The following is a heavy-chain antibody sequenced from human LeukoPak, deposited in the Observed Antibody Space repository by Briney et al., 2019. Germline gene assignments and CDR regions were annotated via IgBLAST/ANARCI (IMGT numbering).Heavy chain of an antibody. CDR3: SREGGPFCPFGY. CDR1: GGSISGTNW. D-gene: IGHD1-26*01. J-gene: IGHJ4*02. V-gene: IGHV4-4*02. CDR2: ISLAGQT. Sequence: SGTLSLTCGVSGGSISGTNWWSWVRQPPGQGLEWIGEISLAGQTNYNPSLNGRVTMSLDKSSNQLSLHLTSVTAVDTATYFCSREGGPFCPFGYWGQGTLVIVSS.